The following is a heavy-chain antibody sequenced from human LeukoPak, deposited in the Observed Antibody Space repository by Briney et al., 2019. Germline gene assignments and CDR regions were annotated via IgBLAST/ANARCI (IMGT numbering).Heavy chain of an antibody. V-gene: IGHV4-38-2*02. CDR3: ARSRVRGVIMDWFDP. D-gene: IGHD3-10*01. CDR1: GYSISSGYY. J-gene: IGHJ5*02. CDR2: IYYSGST. Sequence: PSETLSLTCTVSGYSISSGYYWGWIRQPPGKGLEWIGSIYYSGSTYYNPSLKSRVTISVDTSKNQFSLKLSSVTAADTAVYYCARSRVRGVIMDWFDPWGQGTLVTVPS.